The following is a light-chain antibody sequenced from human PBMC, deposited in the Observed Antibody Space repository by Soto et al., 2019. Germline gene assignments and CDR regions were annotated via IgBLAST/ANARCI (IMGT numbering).Light chain of an antibody. CDR2: SAS. CDR1: QGVSAY. CDR3: LQDYNYPRT. Sequence: IQMTQSPSSLSASVGDRVTITCRASQGVSAYLLWYQQTQGRAPKLLIYSASTLQSGVPSRFSGSGSGTDVTLTISSLQPEDFATYYCLQDYNYPRTFGQGTKVEIK. J-gene: IGKJ1*01. V-gene: IGKV1-6*01.